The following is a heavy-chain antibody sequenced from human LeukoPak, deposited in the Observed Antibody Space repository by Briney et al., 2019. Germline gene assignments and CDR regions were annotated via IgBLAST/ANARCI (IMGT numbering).Heavy chain of an antibody. D-gene: IGHD5-18*01. CDR1: GYSFTSYW. J-gene: IGHJ4*02. Sequence: PGESLKTSCKGSGYSFTSYWIGWVRQMPGKGLEWMGIIYPGDSDTRYSPSFQGQVTISADKSISTAYLQWSSLKASDTAMYYCARHADTAMVTVPFDYWGQGTRVTVSS. CDR3: ARHADTAMVTVPFDY. CDR2: IYPGDSDT. V-gene: IGHV5-51*01.